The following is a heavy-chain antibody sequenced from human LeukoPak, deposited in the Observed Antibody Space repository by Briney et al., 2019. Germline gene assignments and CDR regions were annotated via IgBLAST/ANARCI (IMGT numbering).Heavy chain of an antibody. CDR2: IKEDGSEE. CDR3: ARHHTAGLDY. D-gene: IGHD5-18*01. V-gene: IGHV3-7*01. CDR1: GFTFSSYW. Sequence: GGSLRLSCAASGFTFSSYWMSWVRQAPGKGLECVANIKEDGSEEYYVDSVKGRFSISRDNSKNTLYLQMNSLRAEDTAVYYCARHHTAGLDYWGQGTLVTVSS. J-gene: IGHJ4*02.